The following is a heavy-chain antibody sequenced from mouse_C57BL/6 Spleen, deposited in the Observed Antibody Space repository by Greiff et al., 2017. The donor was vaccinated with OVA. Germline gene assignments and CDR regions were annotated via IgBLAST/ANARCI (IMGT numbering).Heavy chain of an antibody. V-gene: IGHV1-75*01. CDR1: GYTFTDYY. D-gene: IGHD2-12*01. J-gene: IGHJ3*01. CDR2: IFPGSGST. Sequence: VQLQQSGPELVKPGASVKISCKASGYTFTDYYINWVKQRPGQGLEWIGWIFPGSGSTYYNEKFKGKATLTVDKSSSTAYMLLSSLTSEDSAVYFCARDGDSSYSWFAYWGQGTLVTVSA. CDR3: ARDGDSSYSWFAY.